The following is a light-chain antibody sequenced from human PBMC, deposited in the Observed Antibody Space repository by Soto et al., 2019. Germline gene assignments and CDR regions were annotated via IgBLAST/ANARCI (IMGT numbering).Light chain of an antibody. V-gene: IGKV1-27*01. CDR1: RGVSNY. J-gene: IGKJ1*01. Sequence: DIEMTQSPSSLSASVGDRVTITCRASRGVSNYLAWYQQKPGKVPKLLIYSASTLQSGVPSRFSGSGSGTDFTLTISSLQPEDFATYFCQQRSNWPRTFGQGTMVDI. CDR3: QQRSNWPRT. CDR2: SAS.